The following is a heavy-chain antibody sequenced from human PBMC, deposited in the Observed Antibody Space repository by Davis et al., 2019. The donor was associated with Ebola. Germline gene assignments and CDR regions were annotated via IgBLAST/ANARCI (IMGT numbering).Heavy chain of an antibody. D-gene: IGHD3-9*01. CDR3: AGNYDILTGTPFDY. J-gene: IGHJ4*02. Sequence: GGSLRLSCAASGFTFRSYAMSWVRQAPGTGLEWVSAISASGATTYYADSVKGRFTISRDNSKNTLYLQMNSLRAEDTAVYYCAGNYDILTGTPFDYWGQGTLVTVSS. V-gene: IGHV3-23*01. CDR1: GFTFRSYA. CDR2: ISASGATT.